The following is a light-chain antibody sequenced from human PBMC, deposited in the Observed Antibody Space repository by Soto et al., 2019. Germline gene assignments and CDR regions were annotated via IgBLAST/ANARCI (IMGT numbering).Light chain of an antibody. CDR2: AAS. Sequence: EIVLTQSPGTLFLSPGERATLSCRASQSVSSNFVAWNQQKHGQAPRLLMYAASSRATGIPDRFSGGGTATDFTLTISRLEPEDFAVYYCQQYDSSPRTFGQGTKVDIK. V-gene: IGKV3-20*01. J-gene: IGKJ1*01. CDR1: QSVSSNF. CDR3: QQYDSSPRT.